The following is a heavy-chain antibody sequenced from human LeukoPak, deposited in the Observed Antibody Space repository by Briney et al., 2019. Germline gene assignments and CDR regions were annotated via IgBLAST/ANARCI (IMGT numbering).Heavy chain of an antibody. J-gene: IGHJ5*02. D-gene: IGHD4-23*01. Sequence: GGSLRLSCAASGFTFSNAWMSWVRQAPGKGLEWVGRIKSKTDGGTTDYAAPVKGRFTISRDDSISTLYLQMHSLKTWDTALYYCSRGDTVAWGQATLVTVSS. V-gene: IGHV3-15*01. CDR2: IKSKTDGGTT. CDR3: SRGDTVA. CDR1: GFTFSNAW.